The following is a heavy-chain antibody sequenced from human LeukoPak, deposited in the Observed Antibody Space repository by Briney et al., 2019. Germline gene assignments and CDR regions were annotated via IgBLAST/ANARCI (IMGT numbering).Heavy chain of an antibody. CDR1: GFTFSSYS. Sequence: GGSLRLSCAASGFTFSSYSMNWVRQAPGKGLEWVSYISGSGTTIYYADSVKGRFTISRDNAKNSLYLQMNSLRAEDTAVYYCARGRIIGYDFFDYWGQGALVTVSS. J-gene: IGHJ4*02. D-gene: IGHD5-12*01. V-gene: IGHV3-48*04. CDR3: ARGRIIGYDFFDY. CDR2: ISGSGTTI.